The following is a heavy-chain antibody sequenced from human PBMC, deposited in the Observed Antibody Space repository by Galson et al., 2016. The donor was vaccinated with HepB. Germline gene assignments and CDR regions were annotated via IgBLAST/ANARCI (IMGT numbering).Heavy chain of an antibody. D-gene: IGHD4-11*01. CDR3: ARSPFHYSFYYSDS. CDR1: GFTFSNHA. Sequence: SLRLSCAASGFTFSNHAMNWVRQSPERGLEWVSGIGGSGGSGGRTDYADSVKGRFTISRDDSRDTLYLHMRSLTVADTAIYYCARSPFHYSFYYSDSWGQGTLVTVSS. CDR2: IGGSGGSGGRT. J-gene: IGHJ4*02. V-gene: IGHV3-23*01.